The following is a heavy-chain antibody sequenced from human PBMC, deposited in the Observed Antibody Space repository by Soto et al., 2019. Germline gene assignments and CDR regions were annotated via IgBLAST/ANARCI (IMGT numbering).Heavy chain of an antibody. Sequence: EVQLVESGGGLVQPGGSLRLSCAASGFTFSNYNMNWVRQAPGKGLEWISYISSASSTIYYADSVKGRFIISRDNAKNSRYLQMNSLRDEDTAVFYCARDGDRYDSGWSRAIDLWGQGTRVTVSS. V-gene: IGHV3-48*02. CDR2: ISSASSTI. CDR1: GFTFSNYN. D-gene: IGHD6-19*01. J-gene: IGHJ5*02. CDR3: ARDGDRYDSGWSRAIDL.